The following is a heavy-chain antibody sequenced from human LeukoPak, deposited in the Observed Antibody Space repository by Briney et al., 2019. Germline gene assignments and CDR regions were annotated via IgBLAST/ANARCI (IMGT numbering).Heavy chain of an antibody. Sequence: GESLKISCKGSGYSFTSYWIGWVRQMPGKGLEWTGIIYPGDSDTRYSPSFQGQVTISADKSISTAYLQWSSLKASDTAMYYCARVPLEWLLPHPYYFDYWGQGTLVTVSS. V-gene: IGHV5-51*01. CDR3: ARVPLEWLLPHPYYFDY. CDR1: GYSFTSYW. J-gene: IGHJ4*02. CDR2: IYPGDSDT. D-gene: IGHD3-3*01.